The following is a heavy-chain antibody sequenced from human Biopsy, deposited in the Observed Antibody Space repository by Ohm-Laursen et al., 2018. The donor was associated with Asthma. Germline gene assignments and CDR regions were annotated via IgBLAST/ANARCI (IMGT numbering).Heavy chain of an antibody. V-gene: IGHV3-74*01. Sequence: GSLRLSCTASGFTFSSYCMHWVRQAPGKGLVWVSRINSDGSSTSYADSVKGRFTISRDNAKNTLYLEMNSLRAEDTAVYYCARGPAWQQLDNWGQGTLATVSS. CDR2: INSDGSST. CDR3: ARGPAWQQLDN. J-gene: IGHJ4*02. D-gene: IGHD6-13*01. CDR1: GFTFSSYC.